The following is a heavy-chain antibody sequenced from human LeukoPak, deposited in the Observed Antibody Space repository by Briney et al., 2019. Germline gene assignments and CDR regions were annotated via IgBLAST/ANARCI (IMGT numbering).Heavy chain of an antibody. CDR2: ISGSGGST. CDR3: AKARPRGHIVVVTAFDY. Sequence: GGSLRLSCAASGFTFSSHAMSCVRQAPGKGLEWVSAISGSGGSTYYADSVKGRFTISRDNSKNTLYLQMNSLRAEDTAVYYCAKARPRGHIVVVTAFDYWGQGTLATVSS. D-gene: IGHD2-21*02. J-gene: IGHJ4*02. CDR1: GFTFSSHA. V-gene: IGHV3-23*01.